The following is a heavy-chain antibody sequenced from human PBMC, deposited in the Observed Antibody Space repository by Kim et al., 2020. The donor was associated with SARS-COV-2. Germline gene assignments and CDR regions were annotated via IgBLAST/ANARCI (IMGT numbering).Heavy chain of an antibody. V-gene: IGHV3-53*05. D-gene: IGHD3-3*01. CDR3: AKDDDLGFWP. CDR2: IYVGDAT. CDR1: GFSVSNHY. J-gene: IGHJ5*02. Sequence: GGSLRLSCAASGFSVSNHYMTWVRQPPGTGLNWVAVIYVGDATFYADSVRGRFTISRDNSKNTLYLQMNSLRPEDTAVYYCAKDDDLGFWPWGQGTLVTVSS.